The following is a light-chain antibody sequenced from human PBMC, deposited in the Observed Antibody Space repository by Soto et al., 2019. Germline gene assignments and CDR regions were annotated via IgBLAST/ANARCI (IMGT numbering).Light chain of an antibody. CDR1: ETIRGL. V-gene: IGKV3-15*01. J-gene: IGKJ1*01. CDR2: DTS. CDR3: QQYNNWPPWT. Sequence: EIVLTQSPATLSLSPGERATLSCRASETIRGLLAWYQQRPGQPPRLLIYDTSTRATAIPARFSGSGSETEFTLTISSLQSEDSAVYYCQQYNNWPPWTFGQGTKVEIK.